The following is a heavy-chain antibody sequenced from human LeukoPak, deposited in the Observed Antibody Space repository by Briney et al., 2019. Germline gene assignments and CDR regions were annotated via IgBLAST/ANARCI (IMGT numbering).Heavy chain of an antibody. CDR1: GGSMRNCY. J-gene: IGHJ4*02. CDR2: VYHTGST. Sequence: SETLSLTCTVSGGSMRNCYWTWIRQTPGKGLKWIGYVYHTGSTSYNPSIKSRVTISLDTSKNQFSLGLSSVAAADTAVYYCARQVGGSRFPDWGQGTLVTVSS. CDR3: ARQVGGSRFPD. V-gene: IGHV4-59*08. D-gene: IGHD1-26*01.